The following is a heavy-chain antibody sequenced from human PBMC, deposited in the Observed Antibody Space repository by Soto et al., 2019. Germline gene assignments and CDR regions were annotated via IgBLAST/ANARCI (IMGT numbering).Heavy chain of an antibody. CDR1: GYTFTSYY. J-gene: IGHJ4*02. V-gene: IGHV1-46*01. Sequence: ASVKVSCKASGYTFTSYYMHWVRQAPGQGLEWMGVIHPSGGSTSYAQKFQGRVTMTRDTSTSTVYIEVSSLRSEETAVYYCARVSDRFEYWGQGTLVTVSS. CDR2: IHPSGGST. CDR3: ARVSDRFEY. D-gene: IGHD3-10*01.